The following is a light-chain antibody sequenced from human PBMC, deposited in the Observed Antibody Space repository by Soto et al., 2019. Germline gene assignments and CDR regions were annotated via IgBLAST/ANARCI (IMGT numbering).Light chain of an antibody. V-gene: IGLV2-11*01. J-gene: IGLJ2*01. Sequence: QSALTQPRSVSGSPGQSVAISCTGSSSDVGGYNYVSWYQQHPGKAPRLMIYDVTERPSGVPDRFSGSKSGNTASLTISGLQAEDEADYYSCSYAGSYTWVFGGGTKLTVL. CDR3: CSYAGSYTWV. CDR1: SSDVGGYNY. CDR2: DVT.